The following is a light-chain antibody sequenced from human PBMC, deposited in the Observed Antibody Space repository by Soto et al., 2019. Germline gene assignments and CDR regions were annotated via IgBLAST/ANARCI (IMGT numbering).Light chain of an antibody. CDR1: QSVAGRY. V-gene: IGKV3-20*01. CDR3: KQYGDSPRT. CDR2: GTS. Sequence: EVVLTQSPGTLSLSPGERATLSWRASQSVAGRYLAWYRQKPGQDPRLLIYGTSNRATGIPDRFSGSGSGTNFALTSNRVEPEDFAVYYCKQYGDSPRTFGGGTKVEIK. J-gene: IGKJ4*01.